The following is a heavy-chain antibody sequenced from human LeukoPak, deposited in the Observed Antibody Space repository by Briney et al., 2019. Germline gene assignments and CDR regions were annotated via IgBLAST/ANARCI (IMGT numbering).Heavy chain of an antibody. J-gene: IGHJ1*01. CDR1: GGSISTYF. CDR2: IYYSGST. Sequence: SETLSLTCTVSGGSISTYFWSWIRQPPGKGLEWIGYIYYSGSTNYNPSLKSRVTISVDTSKNQFSLNLSSVTAADTAVYYCAREDYCSGGSCYSGYFQHWGQGTLVTVSS. CDR3: AREDYCSGGSCYSGYFQH. V-gene: IGHV4-59*01. D-gene: IGHD2-15*01.